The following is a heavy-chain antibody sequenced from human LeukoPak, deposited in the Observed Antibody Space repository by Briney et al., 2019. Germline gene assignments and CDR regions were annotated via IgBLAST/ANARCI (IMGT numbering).Heavy chain of an antibody. J-gene: IGHJ4*02. CDR2: INYSGST. V-gene: IGHV4-59*08. Sequence: SETLSLTCTVSGGSISSYYWSWIRQPPGKGLEWIGFINYSGSTNYNPSLNSRVTISVDTSKNQFSLKLSSVTAADTAVYYCARRTFSSSWYFDYWGQGTLVTVSS. D-gene: IGHD6-13*01. CDR3: ARRTFSSSWYFDY. CDR1: GGSISSYY.